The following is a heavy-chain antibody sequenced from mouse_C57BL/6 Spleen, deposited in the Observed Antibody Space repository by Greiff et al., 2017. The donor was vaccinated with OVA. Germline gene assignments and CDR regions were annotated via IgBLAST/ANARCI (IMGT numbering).Heavy chain of an antibody. CDR1: GYAFSSSW. CDR3: ARSGGNYIYAMDY. V-gene: IGHV1-82*01. CDR2: IYPGDGDT. J-gene: IGHJ4*01. Sequence: VKVVESGPELVKPGASVKISCKASGYAFSSSWMNWVKQRPGKGLEWIGRIYPGDGDTNYNGKFKGKATLTADKSSSTAYMQLSSLTSEDSAVYVCARSGGNYIYAMDYWGQGTSVTVSS. D-gene: IGHD2-1*01.